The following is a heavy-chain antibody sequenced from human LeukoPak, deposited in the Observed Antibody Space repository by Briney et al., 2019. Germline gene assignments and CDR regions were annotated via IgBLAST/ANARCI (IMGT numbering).Heavy chain of an antibody. V-gene: IGHV4-61*05. CDR1: GGSISGSTSY. D-gene: IGHD1-26*01. CDR3: ASSGSYGYFDY. J-gene: IGHJ4*02. CDR2: IYYSGST. Sequence: PSETLSLTCTVSGGSISGSTSYWGWIRQSPGKGLEWIGYIYYSGSTNYNPSLKSRVTISVDTSKNQFSLKLSSVTAADTAVYYCASSGSYGYFDYWGQGTLVTVSS.